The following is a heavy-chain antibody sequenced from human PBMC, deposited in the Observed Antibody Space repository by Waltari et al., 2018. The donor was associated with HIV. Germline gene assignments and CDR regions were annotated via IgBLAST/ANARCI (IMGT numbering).Heavy chain of an antibody. Sequence: QVQLVESGGGLVKPGGSLRLSCAASGFAFRDFSLGWFRQAPGKGLEWISSISSSGTTIYYRDSVKGRFTISRDNAKNSLSLQMNSLRAEDTAVYYCASPGPYCGGDCYLDWGPGTLVTVSS. CDR3: ASPGPYCGGDCYLD. CDR2: ISSSGTTI. CDR1: GFAFRDFS. V-gene: IGHV3-11*01. D-gene: IGHD2-21*02. J-gene: IGHJ4*02.